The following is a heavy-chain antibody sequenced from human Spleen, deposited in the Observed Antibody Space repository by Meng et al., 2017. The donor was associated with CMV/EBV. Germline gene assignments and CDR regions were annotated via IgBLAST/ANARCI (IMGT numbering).Heavy chain of an antibody. CDR2: ISGSGGST. Sequence: GGSLRLSCAASGFTFSSYAMSWVRQAPGKGLEWVSAISGSGGSTYYADSVKGRFTISRDNSKNTLYLQMNSLRAEDMAVYYCASINDYGDYVLSGMDVWGQGTTVTVSS. V-gene: IGHV3-23*01. CDR3: ASINDYGDYVLSGMDV. D-gene: IGHD4-17*01. CDR1: GFTFSSYA. J-gene: IGHJ6*02.